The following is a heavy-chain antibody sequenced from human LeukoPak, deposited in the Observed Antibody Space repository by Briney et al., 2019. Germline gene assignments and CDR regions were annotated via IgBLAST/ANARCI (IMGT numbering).Heavy chain of an antibody. CDR3: AKRGVVIRVILVGFHKEAYYFDS. V-gene: IGHV3-23*01. Sequence: PGGSLRLSCAVSGITLSNYGMTWVRQAPGKGLEWVAGLSGSGGSTNYADSVKGRFTISRDNAKNTLYLQMNSLRAEDTAVYFYAKRGVVIRVILVGFHKEAYYFDSWGQGVLVTVSS. J-gene: IGHJ4*02. CDR1: GITLSNYG. CDR2: LSGSGGST. D-gene: IGHD3-22*01.